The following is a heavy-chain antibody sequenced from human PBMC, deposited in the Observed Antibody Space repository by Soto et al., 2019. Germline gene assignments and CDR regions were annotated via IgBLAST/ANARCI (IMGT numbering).Heavy chain of an antibody. D-gene: IGHD3-3*01. Sequence: SVKVSCKASGGTFSSYAISWVRQAPGQGLEWMGGIIPIFGTANYAQKFQGRVTITADESTSTAYMELSSLRSEDTAVYYCARESANDFWSGYSGQAPFYGMDVWGQGTTVTVSS. CDR3: ARESANDFWSGYSGQAPFYGMDV. J-gene: IGHJ6*02. V-gene: IGHV1-69*13. CDR1: GGTFSSYA. CDR2: IIPIFGTA.